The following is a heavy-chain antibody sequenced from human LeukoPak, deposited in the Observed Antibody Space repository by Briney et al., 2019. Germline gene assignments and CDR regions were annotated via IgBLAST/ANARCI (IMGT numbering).Heavy chain of an antibody. D-gene: IGHD6-19*01. Sequence: SETLSLTCAVYGGSFSGYYWSWIRQPPGKGLEWIGEINHSGSTNYNPSLKSRVTISVDTSKNQFSLKLSSVTAADTAVYYCARAWEEGGSGWFLDIWGQGTMVTVSS. CDR3: ARAWEEGGSGWFLDI. V-gene: IGHV4-34*01. CDR1: GGSFSGYY. CDR2: INHSGST. J-gene: IGHJ3*02.